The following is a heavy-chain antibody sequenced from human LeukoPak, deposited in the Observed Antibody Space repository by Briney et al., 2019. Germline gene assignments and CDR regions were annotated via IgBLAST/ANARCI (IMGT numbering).Heavy chain of an antibody. CDR3: ARGGHRQKEF. CDR2: FSATDGSA. V-gene: IGHV3-23*01. J-gene: IGHJ4*02. CDR1: GFTFSTYA. D-gene: IGHD3-10*01. Sequence: GGSLRLSCAASGFTFSTYAMTWVRQAPGKGLEWVSAFSATDGSAQYADSLKGRFTISRDNAKNSLYLQMSSLRAEDTAVYYCARGGHRQKEFWGQGTLVTVSS.